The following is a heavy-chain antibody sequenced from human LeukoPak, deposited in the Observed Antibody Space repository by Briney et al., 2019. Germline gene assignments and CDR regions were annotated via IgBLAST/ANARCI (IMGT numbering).Heavy chain of an antibody. V-gene: IGHV1-2*02. J-gene: IGHJ4*02. Sequence: ASVRVSCKASGYTFTGHYIHWVRRAPGQGFEWMGWINPNSGDTNYAQKFQVRITMTRDTSITTAYIELSRLTSDDTAVYYCARARENVYWGQGTLVTVSS. CDR2: INPNSGDT. CDR1: GYTFTGHY. CDR3: ARARENVY.